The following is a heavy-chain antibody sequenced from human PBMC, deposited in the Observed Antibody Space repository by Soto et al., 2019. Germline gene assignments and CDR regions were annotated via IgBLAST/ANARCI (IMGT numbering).Heavy chain of an antibody. V-gene: IGHV3-23*01. J-gene: IGHJ3*02. CDR2: ISGSGGST. CDR3: AKVGSVTIFGVVIDPWAFDI. Sequence: GGSLRLSCAASGFTFSSYAMSWVRQAPGKGLEWVSAISGSGGSTYYADSVKGRFTISRDNSKNTLYLQMNSLRAEDTAVYYCAKVGSVTIFGVVIDPWAFDIWGQGTMVTVSS. D-gene: IGHD3-3*01. CDR1: GFTFSSYA.